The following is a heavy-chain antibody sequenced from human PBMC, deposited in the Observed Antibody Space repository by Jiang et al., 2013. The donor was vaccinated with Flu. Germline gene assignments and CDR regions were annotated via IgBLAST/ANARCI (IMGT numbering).Heavy chain of an antibody. CDR2: IYYSGST. Sequence: GSGLVKPSETLSLTCTVSGGSISSSSYYWGWIRQPPGKGLEWIGSIYYSGSTYYNPSLKSRVTISVDTSKNQFSLKLSSVTAADTAVYYCARDREAAANWFDPWGQGTLVTVSS. CDR1: GGSISSSSYY. V-gene: IGHV4-39*07. D-gene: IGHD6-13*01. CDR3: ARDREAAANWFDP. J-gene: IGHJ5*02.